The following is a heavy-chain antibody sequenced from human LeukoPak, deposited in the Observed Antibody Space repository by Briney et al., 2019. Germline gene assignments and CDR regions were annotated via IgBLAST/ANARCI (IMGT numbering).Heavy chain of an antibody. J-gene: IGHJ6*03. D-gene: IGHD6-13*01. CDR2: IKQDGSEK. CDR1: GFTFSSYW. V-gene: IGHV3-7*01. CDR3: ARDDSSSWYRPHYMDV. Sequence: GGSLRLSYAASGFTFSSYWMSWVRQAPGKGLEWVANIKQDGSEKYYVDSVKGRFTISRDNAKNSLYLQMNSLRAEDTAVYYCARDDSSSWYRPHYMDVWGKGTTVTISS.